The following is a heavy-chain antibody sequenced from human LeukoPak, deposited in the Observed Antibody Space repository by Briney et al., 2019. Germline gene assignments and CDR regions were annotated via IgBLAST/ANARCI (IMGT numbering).Heavy chain of an antibody. CDR2: ISSSGSTI. CDR1: GFTFNSYA. Sequence: PGGSLRLSCAASGFTFNSYAMSWVRQAPGKGLEWVSYISSSGSTIYYADSVKGRFTISRDNAENSLYLEMSSLRVEDTAVYYCARLSGPAAADYWGQGTLIAVSS. J-gene: IGHJ4*01. V-gene: IGHV3-48*03. D-gene: IGHD2-2*01. CDR3: ARLSGPAAADY.